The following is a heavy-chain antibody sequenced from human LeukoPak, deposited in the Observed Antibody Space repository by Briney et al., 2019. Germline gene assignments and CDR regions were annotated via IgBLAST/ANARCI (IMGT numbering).Heavy chain of an antibody. D-gene: IGHD5-18*01. CDR2: ISGSGDKT. J-gene: IGHJ5*02. V-gene: IGHV3-23*01. CDR3: AKDLLYSSSPNWFDP. CDR1: GFTFSNYA. Sequence: PGGSLRLSCVASGFTFSNYAMSWVRQAPGKGLEWVSGISGSGDKTWYVDSVKGHSTISRDNSKNTVYLQMNSLRAEDTAVYYCAKDLLYSSSPNWFDPWGQGTLVTVSS.